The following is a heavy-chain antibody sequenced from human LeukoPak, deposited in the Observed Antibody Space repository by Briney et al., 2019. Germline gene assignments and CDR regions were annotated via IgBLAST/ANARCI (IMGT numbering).Heavy chain of an antibody. CDR2: IYYTGST. Sequence: SESLSLTCTVSGGSISSSSYYWGWIRQPPGKGLGWIGSIYYTGSTYYNPSLKSRVTISVDTSKNQFSLKLSSVTAADTAVYYCARQPNYYGSGSYARWGQGTLVTVSS. D-gene: IGHD3-10*01. J-gene: IGHJ4*02. CDR1: GGSISSSSYY. V-gene: IGHV4-39*01. CDR3: ARQPNYYGSGSYAR.